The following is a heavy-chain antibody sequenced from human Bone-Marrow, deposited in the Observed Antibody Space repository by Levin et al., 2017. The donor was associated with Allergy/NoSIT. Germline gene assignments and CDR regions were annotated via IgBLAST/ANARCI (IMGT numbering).Heavy chain of an antibody. CDR2: IRSKVNNYAT. V-gene: IGHV3-73*01. J-gene: IGHJ6*03. D-gene: IGHD4-17*01. CDR1: GSTFSDSA. CDR3: ARLAVTSGHDKDV. Sequence: PGGSLRLSCTATGSTFSDSALHWVRQAPGKGLEWIGYIRSKVNNYATAHAASVKRRFAISRDDSKNTAFLQMNSLQTEDTAVYYCARLAVTSGHDKDVWGKGTTVTVSS.